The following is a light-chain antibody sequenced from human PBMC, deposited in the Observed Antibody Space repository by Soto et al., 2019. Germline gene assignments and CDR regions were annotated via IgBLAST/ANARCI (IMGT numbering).Light chain of an antibody. CDR3: SSYTARSTWV. CDR2: EVS. Sequence: QSALTQPASVSGSPGQSITISCTGTSSDVGGYTYVSWYQQHPGTSPTLMFYEVSNRPSGVSNRFSGSKSGNTASLIISGLQAEDEGDYYCSSYTARSTWVFGGGTKLTVL. V-gene: IGLV2-14*01. J-gene: IGLJ3*02. CDR1: SSDVGGYTY.